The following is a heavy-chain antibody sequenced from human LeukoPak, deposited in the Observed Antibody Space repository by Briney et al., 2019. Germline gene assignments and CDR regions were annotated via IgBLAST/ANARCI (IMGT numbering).Heavy chain of an antibody. CDR1: GYTFINHD. V-gene: IGHV1-8*03. CDR2: MNSNSGNT. J-gene: IGHJ4*02. D-gene: IGHD3-22*01. CDR3: ARVLYDSSGYDSDY. Sequence: ASVKVSCKGYGYTFINHDIDWVRQAAGQGLEWMGWMNSNSGNTGYAQKFQGRVTFTRDTSISTAYMELSSLRSEDTAVYYCARVLYDSSGYDSDYWGQGTLVTVSS.